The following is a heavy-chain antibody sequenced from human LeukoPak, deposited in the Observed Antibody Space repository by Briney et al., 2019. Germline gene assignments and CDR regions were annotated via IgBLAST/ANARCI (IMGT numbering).Heavy chain of an antibody. Sequence: GASVKVSCKASGYIFTTYAMNWVRQAPGQGLEWMGWINTNNGNPTYAQGLTGRFVFSLDTSVSTAYLQISSLKAEDTAVYYCARDLTAARLDYWGQGTLVTVSS. D-gene: IGHD6-6*01. CDR1: GYIFTTYA. J-gene: IGHJ4*02. V-gene: IGHV7-4-1*02. CDR3: ARDLTAARLDY. CDR2: INTNNGNP.